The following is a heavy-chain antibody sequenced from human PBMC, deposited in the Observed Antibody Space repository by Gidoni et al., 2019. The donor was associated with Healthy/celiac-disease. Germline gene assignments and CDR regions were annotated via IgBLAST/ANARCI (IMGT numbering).Heavy chain of an antibody. CDR1: GFTFSSYA. J-gene: IGHJ4*02. CDR3: ARVWFGEFYFDY. CDR2: ISYDGSNK. D-gene: IGHD3-10*01. Sequence: QVQLVESGGGVVQPGRSLRLSCAASGFTFSSYAMHWARQAPGKGLEWVAVISYDGSNKYYADSVKGRFTISRDNSKNTLYLQMNSLRAEDTAVYYCARVWFGEFYFDYWGQGTLVTVSS. V-gene: IGHV3-30-3*01.